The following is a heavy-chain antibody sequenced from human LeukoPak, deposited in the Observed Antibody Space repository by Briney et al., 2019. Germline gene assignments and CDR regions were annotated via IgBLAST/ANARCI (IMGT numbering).Heavy chain of an antibody. CDR1: GFTVSSNY. CDR3: ARATAGTVMAVDY. J-gene: IGHJ4*02. D-gene: IGHD6-13*01. Sequence: EGSLRLSCAASGFTVSSNYMSWVRQAPGKGLEWVSVIYSGGITYYADSVKGRFTISRDNSKNTLYLQMNSLRAEDTAVYYCARATAGTVMAVDYWGQGTLVTVSS. CDR2: IYSGGIT. V-gene: IGHV3-53*01.